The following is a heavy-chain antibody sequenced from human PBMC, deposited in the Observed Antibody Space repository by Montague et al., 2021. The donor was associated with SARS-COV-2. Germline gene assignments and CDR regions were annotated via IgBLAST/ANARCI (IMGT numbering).Heavy chain of an antibody. V-gene: IGHV4-4*07. CDR1: GGSISTHF. CDR2: IYASGST. J-gene: IGHJ4*02. CDR3: ARDTVGGSWIGNYFDY. D-gene: IGHD3-16*01. Sequence: SETLSLTCTVSGGSISTHFWNWIRQPAGKGLEWIGRIYASGSTHHNPSLRSRLTMSVDTSKNQISLRLTSVTAADTAMYYCARDTVGGSWIGNYFDYGGQETLVTVTS.